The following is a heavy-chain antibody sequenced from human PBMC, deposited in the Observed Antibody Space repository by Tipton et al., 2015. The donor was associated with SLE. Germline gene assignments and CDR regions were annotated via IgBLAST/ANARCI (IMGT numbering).Heavy chain of an antibody. CDR1: GGTFSSYT. Sequence: QSGAEVKKPGSSVKVSCKASGGTFSSYTISWVRQAPGQGLEWMGRIIPILGIANYAQKFQGRVTITADKSTSTAYMELSSLRSEDTAVYYCARDRSAGRVDYWGQGTLVTVSS. CDR2: IIPILGIA. D-gene: IGHD6-13*01. CDR3: ARDRSAGRVDY. V-gene: IGHV1-69*04. J-gene: IGHJ4*02.